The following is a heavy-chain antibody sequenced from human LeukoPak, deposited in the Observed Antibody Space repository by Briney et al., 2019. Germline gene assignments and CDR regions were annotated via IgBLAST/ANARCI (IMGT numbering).Heavy chain of an antibody. D-gene: IGHD2-21*01. CDR1: GYTFSNYG. CDR3: ASSHILGDYMDV. V-gene: IGHV1-18*01. CDR2: ISGYNGDT. J-gene: IGHJ6*03. Sequence: ASVKVSCKASGYTFSNYGLSWVRQAPGQGLEWMGWISGYNGDTNYEQKIQGRVTMTTDTSTSTAYMELRSLRSDDTAVYYCASSHILGDYMDVWGKGTTVTVSS.